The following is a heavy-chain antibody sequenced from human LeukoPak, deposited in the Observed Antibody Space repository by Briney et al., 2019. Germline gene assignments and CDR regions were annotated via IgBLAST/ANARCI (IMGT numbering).Heavy chain of an antibody. CDR1: GGSISSSSYS. J-gene: IGHJ4*02. CDR2: IYYSGST. CDR3: ASSPYCGGDCYSYYFDY. Sequence: SETLSLTCTVSGGSISSSSYSWGWIRQPPGKGLEWIGSIYYSGSTYYNPSLKSRVTISVDTSKNQFSLKLSSVTAADTAVYYCASSPYCGGDCYSYYFDYWGQGTLVTVSS. V-gene: IGHV4-39*01. D-gene: IGHD2-21*02.